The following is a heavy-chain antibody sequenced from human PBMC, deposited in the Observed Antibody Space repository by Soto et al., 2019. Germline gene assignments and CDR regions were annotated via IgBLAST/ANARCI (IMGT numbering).Heavy chain of an antibody. J-gene: IGHJ6*02. Sequence: QVQLVQSGAEEKKPGASVKVSCKASGYTFTSYAMHWVRQAPGQRLEWMGWINAGNGNTKYSQKFQGRVTITRDTSASTAYMELSSLRSEDTAVYYCARTHIVATRYYYYGMDVWGQGTTVTVSS. CDR2: INAGNGNT. D-gene: IGHD5-12*01. CDR3: ARTHIVATRYYYYGMDV. V-gene: IGHV1-3*05. CDR1: GYTFTSYA.